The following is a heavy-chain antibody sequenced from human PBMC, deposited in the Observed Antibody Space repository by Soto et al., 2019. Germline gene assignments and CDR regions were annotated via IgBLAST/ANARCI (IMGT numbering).Heavy chain of an antibody. J-gene: IGHJ4*02. CDR1: GFTFSSYG. Sequence: PGGSLRLSCAVSGFTFSSYGMHWVRQAPGKGLEWVAVISYDGSNKYYADSVKGRFTISRDNSKNTLYLQMNSLRAEDTAVYYCAAQREFDYWGQGTLVTVSS. CDR3: AAQREFDY. CDR2: ISYDGSNK. V-gene: IGHV3-30*03.